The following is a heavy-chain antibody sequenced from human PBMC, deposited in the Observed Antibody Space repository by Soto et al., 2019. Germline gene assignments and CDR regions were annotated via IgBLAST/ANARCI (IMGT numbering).Heavy chain of an antibody. CDR2: ISGSGGST. J-gene: IGHJ4*02. CDR1: GFTFSSYG. CDR3: AQGGQGGAPGGSIDY. Sequence: GGSLRLSCAASGFTFSSYGMSCVRQAPGKGLEWVSAISGSGGSTYYADSEKGRFTISRDNSKNTLYLQMNSLRAEDTAVYYCAQGGQGGAPGGSIDYWGQGTLVTVSS. D-gene: IGHD3-16*01. V-gene: IGHV3-23*01.